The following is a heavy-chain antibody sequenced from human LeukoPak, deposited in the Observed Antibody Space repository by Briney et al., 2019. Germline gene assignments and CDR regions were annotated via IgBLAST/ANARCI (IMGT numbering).Heavy chain of an antibody. Sequence: GGSLRLSCAASGFTFSSYAMSWVRQAPGKGLEWVSAISGSGGSTYYADSVKGRFTISRDNSKNTLYLQMNSLRAEDTAVYCCAKGRGSIRFGEFDAFDIWGQGTMVTVSS. CDR1: GFTFSSYA. D-gene: IGHD3-10*01. J-gene: IGHJ3*02. CDR3: AKGRGSIRFGEFDAFDI. V-gene: IGHV3-23*01. CDR2: ISGSGGST.